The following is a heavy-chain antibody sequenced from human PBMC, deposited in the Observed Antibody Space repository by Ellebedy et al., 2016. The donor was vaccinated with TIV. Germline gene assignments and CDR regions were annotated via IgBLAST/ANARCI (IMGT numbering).Heavy chain of an antibody. Sequence: PGGSLRLSCAASGFTFSSYWMHWVRQAPGKGLVWVSRINSDGSSTSYADSVKGRFTISRDNAKNTLYLQMNSLRAEDTAVYYCARASRDGYKLDAFDIWGQGTMVTVSS. CDR3: ARASRDGYKLDAFDI. CDR1: GFTFSSYW. D-gene: IGHD5-24*01. J-gene: IGHJ3*02. V-gene: IGHV3-74*01. CDR2: INSDGSST.